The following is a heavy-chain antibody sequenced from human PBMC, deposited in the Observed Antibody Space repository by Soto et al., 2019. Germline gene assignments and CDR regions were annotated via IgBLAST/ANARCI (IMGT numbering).Heavy chain of an antibody. V-gene: IGHV3-21*06. Sequence: GGSLRLSCEASGFRFNSYSMNWVRQAPQKGLEWVSLIDARSNYIYYADSVKGRFTISRDNARNSLYLQVDSLRVEDTAVYYCVRENEMAGATSAFEYWGQGTPVTVSS. D-gene: IGHD1-26*01. J-gene: IGHJ4*02. CDR2: IDARSNYI. CDR1: GFRFNSYS. CDR3: VRENEMAGATSAFEY.